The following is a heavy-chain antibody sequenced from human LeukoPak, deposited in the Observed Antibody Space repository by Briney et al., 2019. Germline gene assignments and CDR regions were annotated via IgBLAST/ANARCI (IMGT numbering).Heavy chain of an antibody. V-gene: IGHV1-46*01. CDR2: INPSGGST. J-gene: IGHJ4*02. D-gene: IGHD6-13*01. Sequence: ASVKVSCKASGYTFTSYYMHWVRQAPGQGLEWMGIINPSGGSTSYAQKFQGGVTMTRDTSTSTVHMELSSLRSEDTAVYYCARNSPSAAGTFYFDYWGQGTLVTVSS. CDR3: ARNSPSAAGTFYFDY. CDR1: GYTFTSYY.